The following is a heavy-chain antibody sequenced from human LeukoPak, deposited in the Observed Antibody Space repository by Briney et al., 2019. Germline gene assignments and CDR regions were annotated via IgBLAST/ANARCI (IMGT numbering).Heavy chain of an antibody. CDR2: INPNSGGT. Sequence: EASVKVSCKASGYTFTGYYMHWVRQAPGQGLEWMGWINPNSGGTNYAQKFQGRVTMTRDTSISTAYMELSRLRSDDTAVYYCARRGYCSGGSCYYYYYYMDVWGKGTTVTISS. CDR1: GYTFTGYY. CDR3: ARRGYCSGGSCYYYYYYMDV. V-gene: IGHV1-2*02. D-gene: IGHD2-15*01. J-gene: IGHJ6*03.